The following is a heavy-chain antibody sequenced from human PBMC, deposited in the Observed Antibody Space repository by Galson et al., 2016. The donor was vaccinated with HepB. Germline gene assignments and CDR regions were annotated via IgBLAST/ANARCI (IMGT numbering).Heavy chain of an antibody. CDR3: ARLESGARQRLNWYFDL. V-gene: IGHV1-18*04. D-gene: IGHD6-25*01. Sequence: SVKVSCKASGFTFTDYGLCWVRQAPGQGLEWLGRISAYTGNTDYAQKFQGRVAVTTDTSTNTAYMELRSLRSDDTAVYYCARLESGARQRLNWYFDLWGRGTLVTVSS. J-gene: IGHJ2*01. CDR2: ISAYTGNT. CDR1: GFTFTDYG.